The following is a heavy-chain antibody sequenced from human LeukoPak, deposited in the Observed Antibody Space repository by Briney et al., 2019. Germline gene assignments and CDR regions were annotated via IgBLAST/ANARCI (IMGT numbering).Heavy chain of an antibody. J-gene: IGHJ4*02. D-gene: IGHD3-22*01. CDR2: IKSKSDGGTT. Sequence: GGSLRLSCAASGLTFGNAWMSGVRQAPGKGLEWVGRIKSKSDGGTTDYAAPVKGRFTISRDDSKNTLYLQMNSLKTEDTAVYYCITFSMIVVVITDWGQGTLVTVSS. CDR1: GLTFGNAW. V-gene: IGHV3-15*01. CDR3: ITFSMIVVVITD.